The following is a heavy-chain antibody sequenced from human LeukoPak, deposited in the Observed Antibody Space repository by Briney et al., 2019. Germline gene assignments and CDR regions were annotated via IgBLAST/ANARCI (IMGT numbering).Heavy chain of an antibody. CDR1: GESIISIEW. CDR2: IYHSGNT. J-gene: IGHJ4*02. CDR3: VKNGVYFLAH. D-gene: IGHD4-17*01. Sequence: PSETLSLTCGVYGESIISIEWWSWVRQPPGKGLEWIGEIYHSGNTNYNPSLKSRVTLSVDRSKNQFSLKLNSVTAADTAVYYCVKNGVYFLAHWGQGTLVTVSS. V-gene: IGHV4-4*02.